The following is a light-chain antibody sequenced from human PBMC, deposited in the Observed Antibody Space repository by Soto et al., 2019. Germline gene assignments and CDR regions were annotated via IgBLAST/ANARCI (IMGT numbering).Light chain of an antibody. CDR2: EVS. Sequence: QSALTQPASVSGSPGQSITISCSGTSSDVGGYKYVSWYQQHPGKAPKLMIYEVSNRPSGVSNRFSGSKSGNTASLTISGLQAEDEADYYCSSYTSGSTHVVFGGGTKLTVL. CDR1: SSDVGGYKY. CDR3: SSYTSGSTHVV. V-gene: IGLV2-14*01. J-gene: IGLJ2*01.